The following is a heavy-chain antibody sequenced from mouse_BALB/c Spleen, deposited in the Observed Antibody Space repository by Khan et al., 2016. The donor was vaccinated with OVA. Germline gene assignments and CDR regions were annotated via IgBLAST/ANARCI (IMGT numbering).Heavy chain of an antibody. Sequence: EVQLVESGGDLVKPGGSLKLSCAASGFTFSTYGMSWVRQTPDKRLEWVATISSGGSYTYYPDSVKGRFTISRDNAKNNLYLQMSSLKSEDTAMYYGARLAYYYGSEGFANWGQGTLVTVSA. CDR1: GFTFSTYG. CDR3: ARLAYYYGSEGFAN. V-gene: IGHV5-6*01. D-gene: IGHD1-1*01. CDR2: ISSGGSYT. J-gene: IGHJ3*01.